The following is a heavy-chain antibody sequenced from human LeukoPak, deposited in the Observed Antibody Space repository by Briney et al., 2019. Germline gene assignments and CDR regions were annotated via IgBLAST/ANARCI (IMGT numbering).Heavy chain of an antibody. CDR2: IPYDGSNK. D-gene: IGHD5-12*01. J-gene: IGHJ4*02. CDR3: ARIPRTWLRFPYFDY. V-gene: IGHV3-30-3*01. Sequence: QPGRSLRLSCAASAFTFSNYTMHWVRQAPGKGLEWVAVIPYDGSNKYYADSVKGRFTISRDNSKNTLYLQMNSLRGEDTAVYYCARIPRTWLRFPYFDYWGQGTLVTVSS. CDR1: AFTFSNYT.